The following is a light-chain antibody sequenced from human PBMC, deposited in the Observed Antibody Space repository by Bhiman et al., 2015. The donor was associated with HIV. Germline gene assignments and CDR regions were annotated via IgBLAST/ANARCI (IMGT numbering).Light chain of an antibody. CDR1: GSDVGGYNY. Sequence: QSALTQPASVSGSPGQSITISCTGSGSDVGGYNYVSWYQQYPGKAPKLMIYDVSNRPSGVPNRFSGSKSDNTASLTISGLQAEDEADYYCSSYTTSSTYVFGTGTKVTVL. J-gene: IGLJ1*01. V-gene: IGLV2-14*03. CDR3: SSYTTSSTYV. CDR2: DVS.